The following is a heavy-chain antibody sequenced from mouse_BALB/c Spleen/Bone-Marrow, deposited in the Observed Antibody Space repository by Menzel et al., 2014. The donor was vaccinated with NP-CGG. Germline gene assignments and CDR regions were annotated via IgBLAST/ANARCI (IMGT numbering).Heavy chain of an antibody. J-gene: IGHJ4*01. CDR3: ARNKDDAMDY. CDR2: IWSGGST. D-gene: IGHD2-12*01. CDR1: GFSLTSYG. V-gene: IGHV2-4*02. Sequence: VQRVESGPGLVQPSQSLSITCTVSGFSLTSYGVHWVRQPPGKGLEWLGVIWSGGSTDYNAAFISRLSISKDNSKSQVFFKMNSLQADDTAIYYWARNKDDAMDYWGQGTSVTVSS.